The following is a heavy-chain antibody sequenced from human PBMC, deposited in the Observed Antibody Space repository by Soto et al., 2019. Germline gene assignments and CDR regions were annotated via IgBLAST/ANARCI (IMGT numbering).Heavy chain of an antibody. V-gene: IGHV4-34*01. Sequence: TSETLSLTCAVYGGSLSGHYWSWIRQSPGKGLEWIGEIYHSGTTNYNPSLKSRVTISVDTSKNQFSLRLFSVTAEDTAVYYCARGLWFGEFIYYFDYWGQGTLVTVSS. CDR2: IYHSGTT. CDR1: GGSLSGHY. D-gene: IGHD3-10*01. J-gene: IGHJ4*02. CDR3: ARGLWFGEFIYYFDY.